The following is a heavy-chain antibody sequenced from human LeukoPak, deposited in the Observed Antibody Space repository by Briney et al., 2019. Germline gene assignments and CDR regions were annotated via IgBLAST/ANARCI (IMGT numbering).Heavy chain of an antibody. Sequence: GASVKVSCKASGYTFTSYDINWVRQATGQGLEWMGWMNPNSGNTGCAQKFQGRVTMTRNTSISTAYMELSSLRSEDTAVYYCARGGKLVRGNYYYYGMDVWGQGTTVTVSS. J-gene: IGHJ6*02. D-gene: IGHD6-13*01. V-gene: IGHV1-8*01. CDR2: MNPNSGNT. CDR3: ARGGKLVRGNYYYYGMDV. CDR1: GYTFTSYD.